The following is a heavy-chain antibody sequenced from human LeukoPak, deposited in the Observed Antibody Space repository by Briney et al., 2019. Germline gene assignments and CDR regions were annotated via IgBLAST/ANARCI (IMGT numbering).Heavy chain of an antibody. Sequence: PSETLSLTCTVSGGSISTYYWSWIRQPPGKELEWIGYIYYSGNTNYNPSLKSRVTISVDTSKNQFSLKLSSVAAADTAVYYCARVGAWYFDLWGRGTLVTVSS. V-gene: IGHV4-59*01. J-gene: IGHJ2*01. CDR3: ARVGAWYFDL. CDR1: GGSISTYY. CDR2: IYYSGNT.